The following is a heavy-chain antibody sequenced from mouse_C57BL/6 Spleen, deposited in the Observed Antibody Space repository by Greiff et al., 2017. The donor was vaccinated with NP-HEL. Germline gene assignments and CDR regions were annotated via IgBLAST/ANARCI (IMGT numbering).Heavy chain of an antibody. CDR2: INPNNGGT. V-gene: IGHV1-22*01. J-gene: IGHJ2*01. D-gene: IGHD4-1*01. CDR1: GYTFTDYN. CDR3: ARSNWDPYFDY. Sequence: EVQRVESGPELVKPGASVKMSCKASGYTFTDYNMHWVKQSHGKSLEWIGYINPNNGGTSYNQKFKGKATLTVNKSSSTAYMELRSLTSEDSAVYYCARSNWDPYFDYWGQGTTLTVSS.